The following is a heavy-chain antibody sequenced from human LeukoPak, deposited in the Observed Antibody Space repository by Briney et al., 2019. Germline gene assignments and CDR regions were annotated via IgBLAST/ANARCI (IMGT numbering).Heavy chain of an antibody. V-gene: IGHV4-34*01. CDR3: ARDRDIVDDY. Sequence: SETLSLTCAVYGGSFSGYYWSWIRQPPGKGLEWIGEINHSGSTNYNPSLKSRVTISVDTSKNQFPLKLSSVTAADTAVYYCARDRDIVDDYWGQGTLVTVSS. J-gene: IGHJ4*02. CDR1: GGSFSGYY. D-gene: IGHD5-12*01. CDR2: INHSGST.